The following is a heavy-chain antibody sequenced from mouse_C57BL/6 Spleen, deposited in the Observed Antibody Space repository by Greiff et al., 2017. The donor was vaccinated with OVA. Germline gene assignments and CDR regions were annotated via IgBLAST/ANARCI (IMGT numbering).Heavy chain of an antibody. CDR3: ARGGDSNPWAMDY. D-gene: IGHD2-5*01. J-gene: IGHJ4*01. CDR2: FTMYSDAT. V-gene: IGHV1-49*01. Sequence: QVQLQQSGAELVRPGSSVKLSCKDSYFAFMASAMHWVKQRPGHGLEWIGSFTMYSDATEYSENFKGKATLTANTSASTAYMELSSLTSEDSAVDYWARGGDSNPWAMDYWGQGTSVTGSS. CDR1: YFAFMASA.